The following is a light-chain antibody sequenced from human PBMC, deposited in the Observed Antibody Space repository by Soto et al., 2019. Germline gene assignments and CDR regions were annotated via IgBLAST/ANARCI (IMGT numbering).Light chain of an antibody. CDR1: SSDVGSYNY. CDR2: DVT. J-gene: IGLJ3*02. V-gene: IGLV2-11*01. Sequence: QSALTQPRSVSGSPGQSVTISCTGTSSDVGSYNYVSWFQQHPGKAPKLMISDVTRRPSGVPDRFSGSKSGNTASLTISGLQADDEAHYYCCSFAGNYAWVFGGGTQLTVL. CDR3: CSFAGNYAWV.